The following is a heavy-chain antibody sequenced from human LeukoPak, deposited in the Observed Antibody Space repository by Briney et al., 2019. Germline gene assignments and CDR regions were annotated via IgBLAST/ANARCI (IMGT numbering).Heavy chain of an antibody. Sequence: GGSLRLSCAASGFTFSSYSMNWVRQAPGKGLEWVSYISSSSSTIYYADSVKGRFTISRDNAKNSLYLQMNSLRAEDTAVYYCARGRYYDFWRGYPGGSRAFDYWGQGTLVTVSS. CDR1: GFTFSSYS. D-gene: IGHD3-3*01. J-gene: IGHJ4*02. CDR3: ARGRYYDFWRGYPGGSRAFDY. CDR2: ISSSSSTI. V-gene: IGHV3-48*04.